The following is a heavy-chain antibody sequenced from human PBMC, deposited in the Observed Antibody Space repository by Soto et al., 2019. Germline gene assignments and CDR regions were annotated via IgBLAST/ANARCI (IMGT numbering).Heavy chain of an antibody. J-gene: IGHJ4*02. Sequence: GGSLRLSCTASGFTFGDYAMSWVRQAPGKGLEWVGFIRSKAYGGTTEYAASVKGRFTISRDDSKSIAYLQMNSLKTEDTAVYYCTRVSKGRFSGSYYFDYWGQGTLVTVSS. V-gene: IGHV3-49*04. D-gene: IGHD1-26*01. CDR2: IRSKAYGGTT. CDR1: GFTFGDYA. CDR3: TRVSKGRFSGSYYFDY.